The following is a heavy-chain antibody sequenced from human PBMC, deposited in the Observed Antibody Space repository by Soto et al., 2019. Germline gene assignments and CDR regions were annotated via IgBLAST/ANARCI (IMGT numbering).Heavy chain of an antibody. CDR3: AKDVDTVGLSDGSGYFDL. D-gene: IGHD3-22*01. Sequence: GGSLRLSCEASGFIFRNYAMSWVRQAPGKGLEWVSSISGSGVGTYYADSVQGRFTISRDNSTNTLSLQLSSLRAEDTALYYCAKDVDTVGLSDGSGYFDLWGQGALVTVSS. CDR1: GFIFRNYA. CDR2: ISGSGVGT. J-gene: IGHJ4*02. V-gene: IGHV3-23*01.